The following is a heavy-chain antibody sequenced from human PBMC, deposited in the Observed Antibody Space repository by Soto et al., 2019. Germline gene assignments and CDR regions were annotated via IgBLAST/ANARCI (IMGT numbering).Heavy chain of an antibody. V-gene: IGHV3-23*01. Sequence: GGSLRLSCAASGFTFSSYAMSWVRQAPGKGLEWVSAISGSGGSTYYPDSVKGRFTISRDNSKNTLDLQMNSLRAEDTAVYYCAKPRGGWVPAARGDAFDIWGQGTMVTVSS. J-gene: IGHJ3*02. CDR2: ISGSGGST. CDR3: AKPRGGWVPAARGDAFDI. CDR1: GFTFSSYA. D-gene: IGHD2-2*01.